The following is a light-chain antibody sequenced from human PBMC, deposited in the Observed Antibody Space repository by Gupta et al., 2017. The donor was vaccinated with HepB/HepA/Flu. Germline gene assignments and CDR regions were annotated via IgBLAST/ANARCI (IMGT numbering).Light chain of an antibody. Sequence: EIVMTQSPVTLSVSPGERATLSCRASQSVRSNLAWYQQKPGQTPRLLIYGASTRATGIPARFSGSGSGTEFTHTISSLQSEDFAVYYCQQYNSWPRAFGQGTKVEIK. J-gene: IGKJ1*01. CDR1: QSVRSN. CDR2: GAS. V-gene: IGKV3-15*01. CDR3: QQYNSWPRA.